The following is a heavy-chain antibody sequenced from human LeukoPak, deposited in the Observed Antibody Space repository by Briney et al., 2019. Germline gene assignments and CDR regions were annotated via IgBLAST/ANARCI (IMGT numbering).Heavy chain of an antibody. V-gene: IGHV1-2*02. CDR1: GYTFTAYY. Sequence: ASVKVSCKASGYTFTAYYMHWVRQAPGQGLEWMGWINPSSGDTKYAQKFEGRVTMTRDTSISTAYMELNRLTSDDTAVYYCARDRYADYWGQGTLVTVSS. CDR2: INPSSGDT. J-gene: IGHJ4*02. D-gene: IGHD5-12*01. CDR3: ARDRYADY.